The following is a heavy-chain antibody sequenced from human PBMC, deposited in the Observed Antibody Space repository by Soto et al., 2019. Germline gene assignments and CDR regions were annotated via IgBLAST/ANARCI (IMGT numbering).Heavy chain of an antibody. J-gene: IGHJ4*02. CDR1: GGTFSSYT. D-gene: IGHD3-10*01. Sequence: QVQLVQSGAEVKKPGSSVKVSCKASGGTFSSYTISWVRQAPGQGLEWMGRIIPILGIANYAQKFQGRVTITADKSTSTAYMELSSLRSEDTAVYYCARVFYYGSGSSQFDYWGQGTLVTVSS. CDR3: ARVFYYGSGSSQFDY. CDR2: IIPILGIA. V-gene: IGHV1-69*02.